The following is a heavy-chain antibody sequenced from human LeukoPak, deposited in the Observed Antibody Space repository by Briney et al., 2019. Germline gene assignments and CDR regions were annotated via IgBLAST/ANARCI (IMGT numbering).Heavy chain of an antibody. CDR2: IYYSGST. D-gene: IGHD3/OR15-3a*01. Sequence: SETLSLTCTVSGGSISSSNYYWGWIRQPPGKGLEWIGSIYYSGSTYYNPSLKSRVTISVDTSKNQFSLKLSSVTAADTAVYYCARWTYYFDYWGQGTLVTVSS. V-gene: IGHV4-39*07. CDR1: GGSISSSNYY. CDR3: ARWTYYFDY. J-gene: IGHJ4*02.